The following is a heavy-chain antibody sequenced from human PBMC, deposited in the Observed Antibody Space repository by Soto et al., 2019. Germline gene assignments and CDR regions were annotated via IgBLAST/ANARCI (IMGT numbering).Heavy chain of an antibody. J-gene: IGHJ6*02. Sequence: EVQLVESGGGLVKPGGSLRLSCAASGFTFSSYSMNWVRQAPGKGLEWVSSISSSSSYIYYEDSVKGRFTISRDNAKNPLYLQMNSLRAEDTAVYYCAPGGYSAYDLYYYYYGMDVRGQGTTVTVSS. D-gene: IGHD5-12*01. CDR1: GFTFSSYS. CDR3: APGGYSAYDLYYYYYGMDV. V-gene: IGHV3-21*01. CDR2: ISSSSSYI.